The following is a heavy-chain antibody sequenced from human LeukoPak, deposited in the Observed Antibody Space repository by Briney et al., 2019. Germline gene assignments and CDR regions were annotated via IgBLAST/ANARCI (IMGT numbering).Heavy chain of an antibody. CDR3: AKDQYGEAFDI. Sequence: GGSLRLSCAASGITFSTFEMNWVRQAPGKGLEWVSAISGSGSATYYADSVKGRFTISRDNSKNTLYLQMNSLRAEDTAVYYCAKDQYGEAFDIWGPGTMVTVSS. J-gene: IGHJ3*02. V-gene: IGHV3-23*01. D-gene: IGHD4-17*01. CDR2: ISGSGSAT. CDR1: GITFSTFE.